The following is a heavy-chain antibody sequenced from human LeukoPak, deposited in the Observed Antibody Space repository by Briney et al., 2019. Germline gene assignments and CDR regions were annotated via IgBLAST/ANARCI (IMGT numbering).Heavy chain of an antibody. CDR2: IHYSGST. CDR3: ASAGAPYYFDY. CDR1: GGSISSSSYY. D-gene: IGHD3-10*01. J-gene: IGHJ4*02. Sequence: SETLSLTCTVSGGSISSSSYYWGWIRQPPGKGLEWIGSIHYSGSTYYNPSLKSRVTISVDTSKNQFSLKLSSVTAADTAVYYCASAGAPYYFDYWGQGTLVTVSS. V-gene: IGHV4-39*01.